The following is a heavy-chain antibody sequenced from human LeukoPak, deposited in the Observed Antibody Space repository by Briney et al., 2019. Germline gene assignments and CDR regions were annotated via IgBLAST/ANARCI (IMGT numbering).Heavy chain of an antibody. Sequence: PSETLSLTCTVSGGSISSYYWSWIRQPPGKGLEWIGYIYYSGSTNYNPSLKSRVTISVDTSKNQFSLKLSSVTAADTAAYYCARALYSSSALIDYWGQGTLVTVSS. CDR1: GGSISSYY. D-gene: IGHD6-6*01. CDR3: ARALYSSSALIDY. V-gene: IGHV4-59*01. J-gene: IGHJ4*02. CDR2: IYYSGST.